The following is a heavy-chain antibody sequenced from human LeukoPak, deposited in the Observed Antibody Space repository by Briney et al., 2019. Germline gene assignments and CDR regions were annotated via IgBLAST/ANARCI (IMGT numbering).Heavy chain of an antibody. CDR2: IYTSGST. D-gene: IGHD6-19*01. CDR1: GGSISSYY. CDR3: ARHRGSSGWSGFDY. V-gene: IGHV4-4*07. Sequence: SETLSLTCTVSGGSISSYYWSWIRQPAGKGLEWIGRIYTSGSTNYNPSLKSRVTISVDTSKNQFSLKLSSVTAADTAVYYCARHRGSSGWSGFDYWGQGTLVTVSS. J-gene: IGHJ4*02.